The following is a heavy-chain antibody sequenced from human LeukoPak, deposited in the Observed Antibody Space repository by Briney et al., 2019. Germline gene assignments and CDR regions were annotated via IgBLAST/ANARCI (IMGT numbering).Heavy chain of an antibody. CDR3: ARRSGVLDSRDSRYYSDH. Sequence: SETLSLTCIVSGGSISSYYWSWIRQPPGKGLEYIGYIYYSGSTDYNPSLKSRVTISLDTSKNQFSLNLTSVTAADTAVYYCARRSGVLDSRDSRYYSDHWGQGTLVTVSS. J-gene: IGHJ4*02. D-gene: IGHD3-22*01. V-gene: IGHV4-59*01. CDR1: GGSISSYY. CDR2: IYYSGST.